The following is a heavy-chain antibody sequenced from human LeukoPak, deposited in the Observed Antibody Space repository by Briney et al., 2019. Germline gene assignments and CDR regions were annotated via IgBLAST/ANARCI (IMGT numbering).Heavy chain of an antibody. Sequence: GASVKVSCKASGYTFTGYYMHWVRQAPGQGLEWMGRINPNSGGTNYAQKFQGRVTMTRDTSISTAYMELSRLRSDDTAVYYCARVASGYYDSSGCVDWYFDLWGRGTLVTVSS. D-gene: IGHD3-22*01. CDR1: GYTFTGYY. V-gene: IGHV1-2*06. CDR2: INPNSGGT. J-gene: IGHJ2*01. CDR3: ARVASGYYDSSGCVDWYFDL.